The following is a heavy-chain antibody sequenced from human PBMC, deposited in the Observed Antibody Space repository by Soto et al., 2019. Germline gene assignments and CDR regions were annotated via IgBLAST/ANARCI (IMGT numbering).Heavy chain of an antibody. CDR1: GFTFSSYA. V-gene: IGHV3-23*01. D-gene: IGHD3-3*01. J-gene: IGHJ4*02. CDR2: ISGSGGST. CDR3: AKTSSSYYDFWSGYYFDY. Sequence: GGSLRLSCAASGFTFSSYAMSWVRQAPGKGLEWVSAISGSGGSTYYADSVKGRFTISIDNSKNTLYLQMNSLRAEATAVYYCAKTSSSYYDFWSGYYFDYWGQGTLVTVSS.